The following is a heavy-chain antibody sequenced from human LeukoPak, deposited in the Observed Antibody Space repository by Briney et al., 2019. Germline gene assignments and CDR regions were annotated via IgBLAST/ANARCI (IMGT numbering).Heavy chain of an antibody. J-gene: IGHJ3*02. CDR3: ARAENYYDSSGSRDVFDI. V-gene: IGHV1-46*01. CDR1: GYTFTSYY. D-gene: IGHD3-22*01. CDR2: INPSGGST. Sequence: EASVKVSCKASGYTFTSYYMHWVRQAPGQGLEWMGIINPSGGSTSYAQKFQGRVTMTRDTSTSTVYMELSSLRSEDTAVYYCARAENYYDSSGSRDVFDIWGKGTMVTVSS.